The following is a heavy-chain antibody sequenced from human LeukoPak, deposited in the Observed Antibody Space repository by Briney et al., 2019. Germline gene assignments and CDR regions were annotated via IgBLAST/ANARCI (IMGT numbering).Heavy chain of an antibody. CDR1: GFIVSSNY. CDR2: ISRSGDTL. Sequence: GGSLRLSCAASGFIVSSNYMSWVRQAPGKGLEWISYISRSGDTLYYADSVEGRFTISRDNAKNSLFLQMNSLRADDTAVYYCAREVVIFPDYYYYGMDVWGQGTTVTVSS. J-gene: IGHJ6*02. D-gene: IGHD3-9*01. V-gene: IGHV3-11*01. CDR3: AREVVIFPDYYYYGMDV.